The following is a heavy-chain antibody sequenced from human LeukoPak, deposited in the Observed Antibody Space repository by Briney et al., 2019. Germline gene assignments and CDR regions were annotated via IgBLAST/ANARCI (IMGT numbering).Heavy chain of an antibody. J-gene: IGHJ4*02. CDR1: GFIFSSCT. Sequence: GRSLRLSCAASGFIFSSCTMHWVRQAPGKGLEWVAIISYDGSNKYYADSVTGRFTISRDNFKNMLYLQMNSLRAEDTAVYSCARGRGSYFDYWGQGTLVTVSS. D-gene: IGHD1-26*01. CDR3: ARGRGSYFDY. CDR2: ISYDGSNK. V-gene: IGHV3-30-3*01.